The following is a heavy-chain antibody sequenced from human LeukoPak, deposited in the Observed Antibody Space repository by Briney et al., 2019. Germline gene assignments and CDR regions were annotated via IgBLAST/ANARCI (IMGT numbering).Heavy chain of an antibody. J-gene: IGHJ4*02. CDR3: ARQVRKYSYALDY. CDR1: GGSISSYY. Sequence: SGTLSLTCTVSGGSISSYYWSWIRQPPGKGLEWIGYIYYTGSTNYNPSLKSRVTISVDTSKNQFSLKLSSVTATDTAVYYCARQVRKYSYALDYWGQGTLVTVSS. V-gene: IGHV4-59*08. CDR2: IYYTGST. D-gene: IGHD5-18*01.